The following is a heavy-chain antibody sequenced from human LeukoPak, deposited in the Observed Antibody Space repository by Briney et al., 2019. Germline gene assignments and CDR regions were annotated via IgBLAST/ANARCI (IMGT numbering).Heavy chain of an antibody. V-gene: IGHV3-11*04. D-gene: IGHD5-24*01. CDR2: ISSSGSTI. J-gene: IGHJ4*02. Sequence: PGGSLRLSCAASGFTFSDYYMSWIRQAPGKGLEWVSYISSSGSTIYYADSLKGRFTISRDNSKDTLYLQMNSLRAEDTALYYCARGQRRHVDMAPSFDYWGQGTLVTVSS. CDR1: GFTFSDYY. CDR3: ARGQRRHVDMAPSFDY.